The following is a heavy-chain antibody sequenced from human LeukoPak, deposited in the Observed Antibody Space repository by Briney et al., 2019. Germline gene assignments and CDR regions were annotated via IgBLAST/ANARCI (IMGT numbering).Heavy chain of an antibody. V-gene: IGHV1-2*02. D-gene: IGHD1-26*01. CDR2: INPNSGGA. CDR3: AHIVGPTQFDY. Sequence: ASVKVSCKASGYTFTGYYMHWVRQAPGQGLEWMGWINPNSGGANYAQKFQGRVTTTRDTSISTAYMELSRLRSDDTAVYYCAHIVGPTQFDYWGQGTLVTVSS. CDR1: GYTFTGYY. J-gene: IGHJ4*02.